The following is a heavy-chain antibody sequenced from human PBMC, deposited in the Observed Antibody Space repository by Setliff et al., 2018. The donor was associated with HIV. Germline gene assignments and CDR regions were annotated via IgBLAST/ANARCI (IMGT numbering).Heavy chain of an antibody. CDR2: IWYDGSNK. D-gene: IGHD6-13*01. CDR1: GFTFSSYG. J-gene: IGHJ6*02. V-gene: IGHV3-33*08. Sequence: LRLSCAASGFTFSSYGMHWVRQAPGKGLEWVAVIWYDGSNKYYADFVEGRFTISRDNSRNTVNLQMNSLRPEDTAVYYCARDCRVGWVFTYGMDVWGQGTLVTVSS. CDR3: ARDCRVGWVFTYGMDV.